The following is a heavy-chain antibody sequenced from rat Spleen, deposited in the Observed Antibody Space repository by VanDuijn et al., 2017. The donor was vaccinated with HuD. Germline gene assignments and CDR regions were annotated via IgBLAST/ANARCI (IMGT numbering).Heavy chain of an antibody. CDR3: TGPFDY. V-gene: IGHV5-31*01. CDR1: GFTFNKFW. J-gene: IGHJ2*01. Sequence: EVQLVESGGGLVQPGRSLRLSCVASGFTFNKFWMTWIRQVPGKGLEWVASITNAAGGTYYPDTVKGRLTISSDNAKSTLYLQMNSLRSEDTATYYCTGPFDYWGQGVMVTVSS. CDR2: ITNAAGGT.